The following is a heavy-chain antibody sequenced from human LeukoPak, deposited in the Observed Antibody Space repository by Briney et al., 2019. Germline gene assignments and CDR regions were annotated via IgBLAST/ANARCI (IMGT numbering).Heavy chain of an antibody. J-gene: IGHJ6*02. CDR1: GFTLSNYW. CDR2: VDPDGTTT. Sequence: SGGSLRLSCAASGFTLSNYWMHWVRQAPGEGLVWVSRVDPDGTTTNYADSVTGRFTTSRDNAKNTLYLQMSSLRAEDTALYYCTRVQAGRSGLMDVWGRGTTVTVSS. CDR3: TRVQAGRSGLMDV. V-gene: IGHV3-74*01. D-gene: IGHD2-8*02.